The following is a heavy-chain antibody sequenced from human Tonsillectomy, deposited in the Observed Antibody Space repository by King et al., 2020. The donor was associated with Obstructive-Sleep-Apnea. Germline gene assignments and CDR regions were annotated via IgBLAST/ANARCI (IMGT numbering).Heavy chain of an antibody. J-gene: IGHJ4*02. D-gene: IGHD3-10*01. Sequence: QLVQSGGGLVTPGESLRLSCAASGFTFSSYTMNWVRQAPGKGLEWGSSISSSSSYIYCADSVKGRFTISRDKAKNSLNLQRNSLRAEDTAVYYCARGSFGEFSYIDFWGQGTLVTVSS. CDR3: ARGSFGEFSYIDF. V-gene: IGHV3-21*01. CDR1: GFTFSSYT. CDR2: ISSSSSYI.